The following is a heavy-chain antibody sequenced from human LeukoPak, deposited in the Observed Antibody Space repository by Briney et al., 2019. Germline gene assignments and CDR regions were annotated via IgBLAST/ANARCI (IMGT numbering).Heavy chain of an antibody. J-gene: IGHJ4*02. CDR3: ARDRFGGVGATSDY. CDR1: GGSISSYY. Sequence: SETLSLTCTVSGGSISSYYWSWIRQPPGKGLEWIGYIYYSGSTNYNPSLKSRVTISVDTSKNQFSLKLSSVTAADTAVYYCARDRFGGVGATSDYWGQGTLVTVSS. CDR2: IYYSGST. D-gene: IGHD1-26*01. V-gene: IGHV4-59*12.